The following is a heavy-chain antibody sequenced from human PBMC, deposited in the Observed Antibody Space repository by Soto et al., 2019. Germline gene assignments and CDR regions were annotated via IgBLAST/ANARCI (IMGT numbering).Heavy chain of an antibody. CDR3: ARIAARPPSVDY. CDR1: GGSFSGYY. Sequence: SETLSLTCAVYGGSFSGYYWSWIRQPPGKGLEWIGEINHSGSTNYNPSLKSRATISVDTSKNQFSLKLSSVTAADTAVYYCARIAARPPSVDYWGQGTLVTVSS. D-gene: IGHD6-6*01. V-gene: IGHV4-34*01. J-gene: IGHJ4*02. CDR2: INHSGST.